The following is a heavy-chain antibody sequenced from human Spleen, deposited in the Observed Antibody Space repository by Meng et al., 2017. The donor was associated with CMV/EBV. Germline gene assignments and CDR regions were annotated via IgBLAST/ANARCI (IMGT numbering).Heavy chain of an antibody. CDR3: ARVSEYCTTTNCYKLFDY. J-gene: IGHJ4*02. Sequence: ASVKVSCKASGYTFTGYQIHWVRQAPGQGLEWMGWINPNRGGTNYVQNFQGRVTMTRDTSIGTAYMELSRLKSDDTAVYYCARVSEYCTTTNCYKLFDYWGQGTLVTVSS. V-gene: IGHV1-2*02. D-gene: IGHD2-2*02. CDR2: INPNRGGT. CDR1: GYTFTGYQ.